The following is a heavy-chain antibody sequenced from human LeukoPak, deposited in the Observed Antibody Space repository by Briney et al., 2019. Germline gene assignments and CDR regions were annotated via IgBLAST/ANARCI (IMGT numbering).Heavy chain of an antibody. D-gene: IGHD6-13*01. CDR2: ISSSSSYI. CDR1: GFTSSSYS. CDR3: ARERTGYSSSWSHYYHYGMDV. J-gene: IGHJ6*02. Sequence: GGSLRLSCAASGFTSSSYSMNWVRQAPGKGLEWVSSISSSSSYIYYADSVKGRFTISRDNAKNSLYLQMNSLRAEDTAVYYCARERTGYSSSWSHYYHYGMDVWGQGTTVTVSS. V-gene: IGHV3-21*01.